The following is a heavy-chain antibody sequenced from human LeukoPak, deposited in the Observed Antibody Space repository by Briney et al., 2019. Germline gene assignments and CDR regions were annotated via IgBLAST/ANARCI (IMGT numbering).Heavy chain of an antibody. CDR3: ARLGGNYAPFDY. V-gene: IGHV4-39*07. D-gene: IGHD1-26*01. CDR1: GGSISSSSYY. CDR2: IFYSGRT. Sequence: SETLSLTCTVSGGSISSSSYYRDWIRQSPGKGLEWIGNIFYSGRTYYNPSLESRVTISVDTSKNQFSLKLSSVTAADTAVYYCARLGGNYAPFDYWGRGTLVTVSS. J-gene: IGHJ4*02.